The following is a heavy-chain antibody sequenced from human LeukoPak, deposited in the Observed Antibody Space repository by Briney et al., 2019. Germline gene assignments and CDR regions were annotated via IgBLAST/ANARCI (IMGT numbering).Heavy chain of an antibody. J-gene: IGHJ4*02. CDR3: ARVLGSGYSDY. V-gene: IGHV4-34*01. Sequence: SETLSLTCAVYGGSFSGYYWSWIRQPPGKGLEWIGEINHSGSTNYNPSLKSRVTISVDTSKNQFSLKLSSVTAADTAVYYCARVLGSGYSDYWGQGTLVTVSS. CDR2: INHSGST. D-gene: IGHD2-15*01. CDR1: GGSFSGYY.